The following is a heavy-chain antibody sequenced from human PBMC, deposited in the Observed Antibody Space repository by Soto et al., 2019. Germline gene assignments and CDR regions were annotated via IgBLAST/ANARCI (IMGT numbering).Heavy chain of an antibody. CDR2: IYYSGST. CDR3: ARGIRGFGELLSYYFDY. CDR1: GGSISSGGYY. J-gene: IGHJ4*02. D-gene: IGHD3-10*01. V-gene: IGHV4-31*03. Sequence: NPSETLSLTCTVSGGSISSGGYYWSWIRQHPGKGLEWIGYIYYSGSTYYNPSLKSRVTISVDTSKNQFSLKLSSVTAADTAVYYCARGIRGFGELLSYYFDYWGQGTLVTVSS.